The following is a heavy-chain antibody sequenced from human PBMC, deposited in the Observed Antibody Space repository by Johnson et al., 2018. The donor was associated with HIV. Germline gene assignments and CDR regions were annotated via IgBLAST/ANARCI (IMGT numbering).Heavy chain of an antibody. D-gene: IGHD6-6*01. CDR1: GFTFSSYA. CDR3: AKATTSIIAARGGDFDI. V-gene: IGHV3-30-3*01. J-gene: IGHJ3*02. CDR2: IAYDGSNT. Sequence: QVQLVESGGGVVQPGRSLRLSCPASGFTFSSYAMHWVRQAPRKGLEWVAVIAYDGSNTNYPDSVKGRFPISSDNSNHTLYLHMNSLRTKDTAVYYSAKATTSIIAARGGDFDIGGQGTMVTVSS.